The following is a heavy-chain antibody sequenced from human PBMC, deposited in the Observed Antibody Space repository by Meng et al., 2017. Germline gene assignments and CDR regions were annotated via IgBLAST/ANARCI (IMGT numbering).Heavy chain of an antibody. CDR2: TYDKSKWYN. Sequence: QVQLQPSGPGLVKPSQILSLTCAIAGDSVSSNSAAWNWIRQSPSRGLEWLGRTYDKSKWYNDYAVSVKSRITINPDTSKNQFSLQLNSVTPEDTAVYYCARGVVYAISYFDYWGQGTLVTVSS. CDR3: ARGVVYAISYFDY. CDR1: GDSVSSNSAA. V-gene: IGHV6-1*01. D-gene: IGHD2-8*02. J-gene: IGHJ4*02.